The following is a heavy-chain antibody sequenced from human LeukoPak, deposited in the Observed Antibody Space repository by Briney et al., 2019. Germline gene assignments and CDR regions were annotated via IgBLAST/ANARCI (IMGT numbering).Heavy chain of an antibody. V-gene: IGHV1-2*02. Sequence: ASVKVSCKASGYTFTGYYMHWVRQAPGQGLEWMGWINPNSGGTNYAQKLQGRVTMTTDTSTSTAYMELRSLRSDDTAVYYCARETYYDSSGYYYPGNDAFDIWGQGTMVTVSS. CDR1: GYTFTGYY. J-gene: IGHJ3*02. CDR3: ARETYYDSSGYYYPGNDAFDI. D-gene: IGHD3-22*01. CDR2: INPNSGGT.